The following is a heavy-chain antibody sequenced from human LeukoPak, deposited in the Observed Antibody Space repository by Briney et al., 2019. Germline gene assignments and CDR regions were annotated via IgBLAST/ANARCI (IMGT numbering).Heavy chain of an antibody. CDR2: IIPIFGTA. D-gene: IGHD5-24*01. J-gene: IGHJ3*02. CDR1: GGTFSSYA. CDR3: ARIRDGYNDAYDI. Sequence: SVKVSCKASGGTFSSYAISWVRQAPGQGLEWMGGIIPIFGTANYAQKFQGRVTITADKSTSTAYMELSSLRSEDTAIYYCARIRDGYNDAYDIWGQGTVVTVPS. V-gene: IGHV1-69*06.